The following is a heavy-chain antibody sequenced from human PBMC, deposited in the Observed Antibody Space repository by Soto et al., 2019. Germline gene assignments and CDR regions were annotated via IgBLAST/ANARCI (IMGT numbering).Heavy chain of an antibody. V-gene: IGHV5-51*01. CDR2: IYPGDSET. Sequence: PGESLKISCKASGYRFSSYWIGWVRQMPGKGLERMGIIYPGDSETTYSPSFQGLVTISADKSISTAYLQWSSPKASDTAMYYCAKAKLERRYKAFDIWGQGTMVTVSS. D-gene: IGHD1-1*01. CDR1: GYRFSSYW. J-gene: IGHJ3*02. CDR3: AKAKLERRYKAFDI.